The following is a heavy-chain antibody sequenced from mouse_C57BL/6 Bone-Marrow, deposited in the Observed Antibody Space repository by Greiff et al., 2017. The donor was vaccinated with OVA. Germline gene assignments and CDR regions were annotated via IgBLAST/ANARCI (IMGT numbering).Heavy chain of an antibody. CDR1: GYSITSGYD. J-gene: IGHJ3*01. CDR3: ASPYGSSYGFAY. D-gene: IGHD1-1*01. CDR2: ISYSGST. Sequence: EVQLQESGPGMVKPSQSLSLTCTVTGYSITSGYDWHWIRHFPGNKLEWMVYISYSGSTNYNPSLKSRISITHDTSKTPFFLKLHSVTTEYTATYDCASPYGSSYGFAYWGQGTLVTVSA. V-gene: IGHV3-1*01.